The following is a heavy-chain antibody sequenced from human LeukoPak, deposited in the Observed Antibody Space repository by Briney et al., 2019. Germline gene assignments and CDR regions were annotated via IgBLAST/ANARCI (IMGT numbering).Heavy chain of an antibody. CDR3: ARGQRGDYSSSWNYFDY. J-gene: IGHJ4*02. D-gene: IGHD6-13*01. CDR1: GGSISSYY. CDR2: IYTSGST. V-gene: IGHV4-4*07. Sequence: SETLSLTCTVSGGSISSYYWSWIRQPAGKGLEWIGRIYTSGSTNYNPSLKSRVTMSVDTSKNQFSLKLSSVTAADTAVYYCARGQRGDYSSSWNYFDYWGQGTLVTVSS.